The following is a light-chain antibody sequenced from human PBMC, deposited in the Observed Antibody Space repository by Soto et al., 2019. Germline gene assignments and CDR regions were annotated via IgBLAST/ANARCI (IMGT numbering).Light chain of an antibody. CDR1: QDIRNY. V-gene: IGKV1-33*01. CDR2: DAF. J-gene: IGKJ2*01. Sequence: DLQMTQSPSSLSASVGDRVTITCQASQDIRNYLNWYQQKPGKAPKLLIYDAFNLETGVPSRFSGSRSGTDFTFTISSLQPEDIATYYCQYYDSLPWYTFGQGTKLEIK. CDR3: QYYDSLPWYT.